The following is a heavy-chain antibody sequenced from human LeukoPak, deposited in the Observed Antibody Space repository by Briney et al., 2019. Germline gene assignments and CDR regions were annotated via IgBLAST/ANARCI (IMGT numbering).Heavy chain of an antibody. V-gene: IGHV4-4*07. J-gene: IGHJ6*03. CDR1: GGSISSYY. CDR2: IYTSGST. CDR3: ARGQNGGYYYYMDV. D-gene: IGHD3-10*01. Sequence: SETLSLTCTVSGGSISSYYWSWIRQPAGKGLEWIGRIYTSGSTNYNPSLKSRVTMSVDTSKNQFSLKLSSVTTADTAVYYCARGQNGGYYYYMDVWGKGTTVTVSS.